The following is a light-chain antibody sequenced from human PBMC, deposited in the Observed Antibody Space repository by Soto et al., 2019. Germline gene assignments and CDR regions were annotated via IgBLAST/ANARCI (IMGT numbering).Light chain of an antibody. J-gene: IGKJ3*01. CDR1: QDIGNN. CDR3: HQLNSFPLIT. CDR2: GAF. V-gene: IGKV1-9*01. Sequence: IQLTQSTSYLSASVGNRVTITCRASQDIGNNLAWYQQKSGRPPTLLIYGAFTLRGWVPSRFSGSGSVTECTLAISRLQPEDFETYCLHQLNSFPLITFGPVTRVDV.